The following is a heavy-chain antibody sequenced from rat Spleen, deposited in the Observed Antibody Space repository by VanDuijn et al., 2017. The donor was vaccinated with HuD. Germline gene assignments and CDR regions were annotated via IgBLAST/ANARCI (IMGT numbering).Heavy chain of an antibody. D-gene: IGHD1-11*01. CDR3: TRGNYGPDY. Sequence: EVQLVESGGGLVQPGRSLKLSCVASGITFNNYWMTWVRQAPKKGLEWVASISSGGGGTYYPDSVKGRFTISRDNAKSTLYLQMNSLRSEDTATYYCTRGNYGPDYWGQGVMVTVSS. J-gene: IGHJ2*01. V-gene: IGHV5-31*01. CDR2: ISSGGGGT. CDR1: GITFNNYW.